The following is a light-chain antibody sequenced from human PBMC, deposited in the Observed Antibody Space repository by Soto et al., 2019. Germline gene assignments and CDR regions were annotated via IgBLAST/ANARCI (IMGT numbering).Light chain of an antibody. J-gene: IGLJ1*01. CDR1: SSDFGAYNY. Sequence: QSVLTQPASVSGSPGQSITISCTGSSSDFGAYNYVSWYQQHHPGEAPKLIIYDVSHRPAGASTRFSGSNSGNTASLTISGLQTEDEADYFCCSYTSATTYVFETGPKVTVL. CDR3: CSYTSATTYV. V-gene: IGLV2-14*03. CDR2: DVS.